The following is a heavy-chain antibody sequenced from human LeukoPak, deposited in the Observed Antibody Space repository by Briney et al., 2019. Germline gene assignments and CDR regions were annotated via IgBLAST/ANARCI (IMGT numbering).Heavy chain of an antibody. CDR3: ARDSHDSSGYYPLDY. CDR1: GFRFSSQW. CDR2: INSHGSST. D-gene: IGHD3-22*01. V-gene: IGHV3-74*01. J-gene: IGHJ4*02. Sequence: GGSLRLSCAASGFRFSSQWMSWVRQAPGKGLVWVSRINSHGSSTSYADSVKGRFTISRDNAKNTLYLQMNSLRAEDTAVYYCARDSHDSSGYYPLDYWGQGTLVTVSS.